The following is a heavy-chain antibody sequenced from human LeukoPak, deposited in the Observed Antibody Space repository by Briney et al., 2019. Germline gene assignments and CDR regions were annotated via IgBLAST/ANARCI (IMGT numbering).Heavy chain of an antibody. J-gene: IGHJ4*02. D-gene: IGHD3-10*01. CDR1: GGSISGFY. V-gene: IGHV4-59*01. Sequence: SSETLSLTCTVSGGSISGFYWTWIRQSSGRGLEYIGYIYYSGNTNYNPSLKSRVTISVDTSKNQFSLKLTSVTAADTAIYYCARLGPGGHGEFDSWGQGALVTVSS. CDR3: ARLGPGGHGEFDS. CDR2: IYYSGNT.